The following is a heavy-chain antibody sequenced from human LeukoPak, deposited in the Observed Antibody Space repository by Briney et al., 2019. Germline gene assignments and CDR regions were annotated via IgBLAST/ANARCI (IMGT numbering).Heavy chain of an antibody. Sequence: PGGSLRLSCAASGFTFSSHWMHWVRQAPGKGLVWVSRINPDGSSTINADSVKGRFAISRDNAKNTLYLQMDSLRAEDTAVYYCSRAGVTLDDWGQGTLVTVSS. CDR3: SRAGVTLDD. J-gene: IGHJ4*02. CDR2: INPDGSST. D-gene: IGHD4-23*01. V-gene: IGHV3-74*01. CDR1: GFTFSSHW.